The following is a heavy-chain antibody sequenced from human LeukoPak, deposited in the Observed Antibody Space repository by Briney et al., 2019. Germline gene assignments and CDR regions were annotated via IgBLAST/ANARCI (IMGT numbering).Heavy chain of an antibody. CDR3: ASYNWNTGFDS. J-gene: IGHJ4*02. CDR1: GFSFRSYW. CDR2: IISDGSYA. Sequence: PGGSLRLSCAASGFSFRSYWMHWVRQAPGKGLVWVSRIISDGSYADYADSVKGRFTISRDNAKNTLYLQMNSLRAEDTAVYYCASYNWNTGFDSWGQGTLVTVSS. D-gene: IGHD1/OR15-1a*01. V-gene: IGHV3-74*01.